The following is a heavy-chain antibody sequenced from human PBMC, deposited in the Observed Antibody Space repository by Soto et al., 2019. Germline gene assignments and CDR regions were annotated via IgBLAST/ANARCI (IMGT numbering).Heavy chain of an antibody. D-gene: IGHD3-16*01. CDR1: GASISSGGYY. CDR2: ISYSGNT. CDR3: ARDLIISLDS. J-gene: IGHJ4*02. Sequence: QVQLQESGPGLMKPSQTLSLTCSVSGASISSGGYYWTWIRQHPGKGLEWIGYISYSGNTNYNPSLEGRVSISVDTSKNQFSLNLNSVTAADRAVYYCARDLIISLDSWGQGTLVTVSS. V-gene: IGHV4-31*03.